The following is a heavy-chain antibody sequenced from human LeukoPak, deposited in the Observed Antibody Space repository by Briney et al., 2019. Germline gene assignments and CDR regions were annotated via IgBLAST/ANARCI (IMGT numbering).Heavy chain of an antibody. CDR1: GFTFSNAW. V-gene: IGHV3-15*01. Sequence: QPGGSLRLSCATSGFTFSNAWMSWVRQAPGKGLEWVGRIKSNTDGGTTDYAAPVKGRFTISRDDSKNTLYLQMNSLKPEDTAVYFCTTDFRWEFPPPGYWGQGTLVTVSS. D-gene: IGHD3-10*01. J-gene: IGHJ4*02. CDR2: IKSNTDGGTT. CDR3: TTDFRWEFPPPGY.